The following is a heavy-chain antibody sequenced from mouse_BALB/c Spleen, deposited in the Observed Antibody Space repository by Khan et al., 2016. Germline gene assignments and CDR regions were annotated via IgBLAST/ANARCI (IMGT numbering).Heavy chain of an antibody. CDR2: ISSDGNN. CDR3: ARDGDYFFDY. J-gene: IGHJ2*01. CDR1: GYSITSGYY. V-gene: IGHV3-6*02. Sequence: EVQLQESGPGLVKPSQSLSLTCSVTGYSITSGYYWTWIRQFPGNKLGWMGYISSDGNNNYNPSLKNLITITRDTSKGQFFLKLNSVTTEDTATYYCARDGDYFFDYWGQGTTLTVSS.